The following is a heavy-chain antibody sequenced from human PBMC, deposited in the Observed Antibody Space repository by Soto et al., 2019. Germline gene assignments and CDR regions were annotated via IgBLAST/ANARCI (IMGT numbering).Heavy chain of an antibody. CDR3: ESSGILGREVNGWFDP. Sequence: PSETLSLTCTVSGDSISGSHWSWIRQPLGKALEWIGYISHRGTTNYNPSLKSRLTISVDTSKTQIFLRLNSVTTADTAVYFCESSGILGREVNGWFDPWGQGTLVTVSS. V-gene: IGHV4-59*01. CDR2: ISHRGTT. CDR1: GDSISGSH. J-gene: IGHJ5*02. D-gene: IGHD3-10*01.